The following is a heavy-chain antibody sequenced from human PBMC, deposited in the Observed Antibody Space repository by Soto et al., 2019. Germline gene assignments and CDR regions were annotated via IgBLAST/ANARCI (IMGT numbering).Heavy chain of an antibody. J-gene: IGHJ3*01. D-gene: IGHD2-2*01. CDR3: ASPPRGHAVDL. Sequence: VELVESGGDLVQPGGSLRLTCTASSFLFSSYTMNWVRQAPGKGLEWIAYISGSGATIHYADSVKGRFTISRDNAKKSLYLQMDSLRGNDTAVYYCASPPRGHAVDLWGQGTLVAVSS. CDR2: ISGSGATI. CDR1: SFLFSSYT. V-gene: IGHV3-48*01.